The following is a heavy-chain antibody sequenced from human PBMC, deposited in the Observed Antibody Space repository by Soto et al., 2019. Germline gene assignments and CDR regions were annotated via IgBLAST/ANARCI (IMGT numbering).Heavy chain of an antibody. J-gene: IGHJ6*02. V-gene: IGHV4-59*01. D-gene: IGHD6-13*01. CDR1: GGSISSYY. Sequence: SETLSLTCTFSGGSISSYYWSWIRQPPGKGLEWIGYIYYSGSTNYNPSLKSRVTISVDASKNQFSLKLSSVTAADTAVYYCARSLSRHYYYYGMDVWGQGTTVTVS. CDR2: IYYSGST. CDR3: ARSLSRHYYYYGMDV.